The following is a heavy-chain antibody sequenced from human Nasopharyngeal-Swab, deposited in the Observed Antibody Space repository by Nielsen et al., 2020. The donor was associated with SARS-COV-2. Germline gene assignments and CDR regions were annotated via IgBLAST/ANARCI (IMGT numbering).Heavy chain of an antibody. D-gene: IGHD1-1*01. V-gene: IGHV3-53*01. CDR1: GFTFSSYS. CDR2: IYSGGST. J-gene: IGHJ4*02. Sequence: GGSLRLSCAASGFTFSSYSMNWVRQAPGKGLEWVSVIYSGGSTYYADSVKGRFTISRDNSKNTLYLQMNSLRAEDTAVYYCARDRGLEYYDYWGQGTLVTVSS. CDR3: ARDRGLEYYDY.